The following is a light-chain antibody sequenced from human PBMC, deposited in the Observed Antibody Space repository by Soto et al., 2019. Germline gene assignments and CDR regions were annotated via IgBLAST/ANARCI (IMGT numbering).Light chain of an antibody. V-gene: IGLV2-8*01. CDR3: SSYAGSNNFGYV. CDR1: SSDVGGYNY. J-gene: IGLJ1*01. Sequence: QSALTQPPSASGSPGQSVTISCTGTSSDVGGYNYVSWYQQHPGKAPKLMIYEVTKRPSGVPDRFSGSKSGNTASLTVSGLQDEDEADYYCSSYAGSNNFGYVFGTGT. CDR2: EVT.